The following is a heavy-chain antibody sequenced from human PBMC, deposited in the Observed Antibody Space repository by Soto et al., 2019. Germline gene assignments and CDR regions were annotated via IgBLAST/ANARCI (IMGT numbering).Heavy chain of an antibody. Sequence: SVKVSCKGSGGTFSSYAISWVRQAPGQGLEWMGGIIPIFGTANYAQKFQGRVTITADESTSTAYMELSSLRSEDTAVYYCARDLGYCSGGSCYAALGAFDIWGQGTMVTVSS. D-gene: IGHD2-15*01. J-gene: IGHJ3*02. CDR3: ARDLGYCSGGSCYAALGAFDI. CDR2: IIPIFGTA. CDR1: GGTFSSYA. V-gene: IGHV1-69*13.